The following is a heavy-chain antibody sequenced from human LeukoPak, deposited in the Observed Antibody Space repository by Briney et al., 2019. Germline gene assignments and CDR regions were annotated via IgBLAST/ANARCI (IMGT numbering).Heavy chain of an antibody. CDR3: AVAKFWGSHFDY. Sequence: SLRLSCAASGFTFDDYAMHWVRPAPGKGLEWVSGISWNSGSIGYADSVKGRFTISRDNAKNSLYLQMNSLRAEDTALYYCAVAKFWGSHFDYWGQGTLVTVSS. J-gene: IGHJ4*02. D-gene: IGHD3-9*01. V-gene: IGHV3-9*01. CDR2: ISWNSGSI. CDR1: GFTFDDYA.